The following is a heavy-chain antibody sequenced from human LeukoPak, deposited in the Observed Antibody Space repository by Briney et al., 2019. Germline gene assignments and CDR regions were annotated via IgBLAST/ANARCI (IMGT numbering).Heavy chain of an antibody. CDR3: AKNFYGDYNVFFDY. CDR2: LSGSGGST. D-gene: IGHD4-17*01. Sequence: GGSPRLSCAASGFTFTNYAMGWVRQAPGKGLEWVSALSGSGGSTYYADSVKGRFTISRDNSKNTLYLQMNSLRAEDTAVYFCAKNFYGDYNVFFDYWGQGTLVTVSS. CDR1: GFTFTNYA. V-gene: IGHV3-23*01. J-gene: IGHJ4*02.